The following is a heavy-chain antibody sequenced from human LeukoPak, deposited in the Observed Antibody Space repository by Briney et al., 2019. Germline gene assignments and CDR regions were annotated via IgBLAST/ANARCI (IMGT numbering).Heavy chain of an antibody. CDR2: IYYTGST. Sequence: PSETLSLTCTVSGGSISSYYWSWIRHPPGKGLEWIGYIYYTGSTKYNPTLNSRVTISVHTSKNHFSLKLSSVTAADTAVYYCARQETEAMAHPCDYMDVWGKGTTVTVSS. D-gene: IGHD5-18*01. V-gene: IGHV4-59*08. J-gene: IGHJ6*03. CDR1: GGSISSYY. CDR3: ARQETEAMAHPCDYMDV.